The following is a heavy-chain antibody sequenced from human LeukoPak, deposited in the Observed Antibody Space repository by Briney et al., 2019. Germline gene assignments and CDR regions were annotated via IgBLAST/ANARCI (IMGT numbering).Heavy chain of an antibody. CDR1: GGSISSYY. CDR3: ARAPIMITFGGVIPDDAFDI. J-gene: IGHJ3*02. CDR2: IYTSGST. V-gene: IGHV4-4*07. D-gene: IGHD3-16*02. Sequence: SETLSLTCTVSGGSISSYYWSWIRQPAGKGLEWIGRIYTSGSTNYNPSLKSRVNMSVDTSKNQFSLKLSSVTAADTAVYYCARAPIMITFGGVIPDDAFDIWGQGTMVTVSS.